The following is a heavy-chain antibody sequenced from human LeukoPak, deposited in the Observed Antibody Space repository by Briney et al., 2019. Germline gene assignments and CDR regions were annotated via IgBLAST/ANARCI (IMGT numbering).Heavy chain of an antibody. CDR2: LGTSGSP. D-gene: IGHD5-18*01. CDR3: ARTRDTALNYFDV. J-gene: IGHJ2*01. V-gene: IGHV4-61*02. CDR1: GDSVNSGAYY. Sequence: SQTLSLTCTVSGDSVNSGAYYWSWLRQPAGKEPEWIGRLGTSGSPNYNPSLKSRVTMSVDTSKNQLSLKLSSVTGADTAVYYCARTRDTALNYFDVWGRGTLVTVSS.